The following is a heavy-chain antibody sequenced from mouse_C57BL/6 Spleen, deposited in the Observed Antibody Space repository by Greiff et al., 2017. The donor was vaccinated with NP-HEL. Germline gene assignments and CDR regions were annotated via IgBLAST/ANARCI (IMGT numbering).Heavy chain of an antibody. Sequence: DVMLVESGGGLVKPGGSLKLSCAASGFTFSSYAMSWVRQTPEKRLEWVATISDGGSYTYYPDNVKGRFTISRDNAKNNLYLQMSHLKSEDTAMYYCARDHGAYYSNLAWFAYWGQGTLVTVSA. D-gene: IGHD2-5*01. V-gene: IGHV5-4*01. CDR3: ARDHGAYYSNLAWFAY. J-gene: IGHJ3*01. CDR1: GFTFSSYA. CDR2: ISDGGSYT.